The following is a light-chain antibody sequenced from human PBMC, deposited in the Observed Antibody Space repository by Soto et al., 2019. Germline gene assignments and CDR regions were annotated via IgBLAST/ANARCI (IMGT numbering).Light chain of an antibody. Sequence: EIVMTQSPATLSVSPGERATLSCRASQSVGRDLAWYQQKPGQAPRLLIYGASTRDTGIPARFSGSGSGTEFTLTISRLQFEDFGIYYCQQYKNWPPYTFGQGTKLEIK. CDR2: GAS. V-gene: IGKV3-15*01. CDR3: QQYKNWPPYT. J-gene: IGKJ2*01. CDR1: QSVGRD.